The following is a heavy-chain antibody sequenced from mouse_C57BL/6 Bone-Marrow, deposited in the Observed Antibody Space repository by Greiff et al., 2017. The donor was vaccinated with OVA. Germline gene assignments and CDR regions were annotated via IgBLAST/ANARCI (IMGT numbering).Heavy chain of an antibody. D-gene: IGHD1-1*01. CDR1: GFSFNTYA. CDR3: VRRTVLGRWYFDV. Sequence: DVHLVESGGGLVQPKGSLKLSCAASGFSFNTYAMNWVRQAPGKGLEWVARIRSKSNNYATYYAVSGKARFTISRADSESMLYLQMNNLKTEDTAMDYCVRRTVLGRWYFDVWGTGTTVTVSS. CDR2: IRSKSNNYAT. V-gene: IGHV10-1*01. J-gene: IGHJ1*03.